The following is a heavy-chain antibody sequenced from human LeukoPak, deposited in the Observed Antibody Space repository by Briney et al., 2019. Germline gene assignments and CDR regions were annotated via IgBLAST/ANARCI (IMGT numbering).Heavy chain of an antibody. J-gene: IGHJ4*02. CDR1: GGSISSYY. CDR2: IYYSGST. CDR3: AGTTLYCSSTSCHIGDFDY. Sequence: SETLSLTCTVSGGSISSYYWSWIRQPPGKGLEWIGYIYYSGSTNYNPSLKSRVTISVDTSKNQFSLKLSSVTAADTAVYYCAGTTLYCSSTSCHIGDFDYWGQGTLVTVSS. V-gene: IGHV4-59*01. D-gene: IGHD2-2*02.